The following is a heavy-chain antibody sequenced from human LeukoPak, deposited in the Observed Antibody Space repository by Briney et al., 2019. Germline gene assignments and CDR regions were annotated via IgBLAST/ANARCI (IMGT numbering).Heavy chain of an antibody. Sequence: GGSLRLSCAASGFTFSSYDMHWVRQATGKGLEWVSAIGTAGDTYYPGSVKGRFTTSRENAENSLYLQMNSLRAGDTAVYYCARSNYYDSSGYSPDGMDVWGQGTTVTVSS. J-gene: IGHJ6*02. V-gene: IGHV3-13*01. D-gene: IGHD3-22*01. CDR1: GFTFSSYD. CDR2: IGTAGDT. CDR3: ARSNYYDSSGYSPDGMDV.